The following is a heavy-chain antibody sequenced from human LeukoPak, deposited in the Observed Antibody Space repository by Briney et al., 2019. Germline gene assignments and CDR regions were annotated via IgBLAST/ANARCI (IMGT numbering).Heavy chain of an antibody. CDR2: IIPIFGTA. Sequence: SVKVSCKASGGTFSSYAISWVRQAPGQGLEWMGGIIPIFGTANYAQKFQGRVTITADKSTSTAYMELSSLRSEDTAVYYCARAAMDDILTGYPMPYYYHYYMDVWGKGTTVTVSS. D-gene: IGHD3-9*01. V-gene: IGHV1-69*06. CDR3: ARAAMDDILTGYPMPYYYHYYMDV. J-gene: IGHJ6*03. CDR1: GGTFSSYA.